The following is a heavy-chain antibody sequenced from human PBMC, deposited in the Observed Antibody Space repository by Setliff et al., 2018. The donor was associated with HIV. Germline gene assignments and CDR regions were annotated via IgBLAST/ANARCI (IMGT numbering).Heavy chain of an antibody. CDR1: GYSISSGYY. D-gene: IGHD5-18*01. V-gene: IGHV4-38-2*01. CDR2: IYHSGST. J-gene: IGHJ4*02. CDR3: ARLQLWAYFDY. Sequence: SETLSLTCAVSGYSISSGYYWGWIRQPPGEGLEWIGSIYHSGSTDYNPSLKSRVTISVYTSKNQFSLKLSTVTAAYTAVYYCARLQLWAYFDYWGQGTLVTVSS.